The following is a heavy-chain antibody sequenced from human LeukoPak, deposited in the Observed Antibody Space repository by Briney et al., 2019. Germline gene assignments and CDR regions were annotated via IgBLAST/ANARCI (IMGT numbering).Heavy chain of an antibody. J-gene: IGHJ4*02. CDR1: GGSISSSSYY. CDR3: ARHRWLRFPFDY. D-gene: IGHD4-23*01. Sequence: KTSETLSLTCTVSGGSISSSSYYWGWIRQPPGKGLEWIGSIYYSGSTYYNPSLKSRVTISVDTSKNQFSLKLSSVTAADTAVYYCARHRWLRFPFDYWGQGTLVTVSS. V-gene: IGHV4-39*01. CDR2: IYYSGST.